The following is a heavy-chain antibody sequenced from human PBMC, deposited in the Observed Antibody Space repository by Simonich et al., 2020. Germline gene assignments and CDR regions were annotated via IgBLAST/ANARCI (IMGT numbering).Heavy chain of an antibody. CDR2: ISYDGSNK. Sequence: QVQLVESGGGVVQPGRSLRLSCAASGFTFSSYAMHWVRQAPGKGLEWVAVISYDGSNKYYADSVKCRFTISRDNSKNTLYLQMNSLRAEDTAVYYCAIELSKNGEAAAGYYFDYWGQGTLVTVSS. V-gene: IGHV3-30*07. CDR1: GFTFSSYA. CDR3: AIELSKNGEAAAGYYFDY. D-gene: IGHD6-13*01. J-gene: IGHJ4*02.